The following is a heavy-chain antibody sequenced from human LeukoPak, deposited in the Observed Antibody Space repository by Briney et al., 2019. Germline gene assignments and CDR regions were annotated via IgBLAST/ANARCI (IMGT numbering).Heavy chain of an antibody. J-gene: IGHJ5*02. CDR1: GGSISSYY. Sequence: SETLSLTCTVSGGSISSYYWSWIRQPPGKGLEWIGYIYYSGSTNYNPSLKSRVTISIDTSKNQFSLKLSSVTAADTAVYYCARVQRFLEWLPHNWFDPWGQGTLVTVSS. CDR3: ARVQRFLEWLPHNWFDP. D-gene: IGHD3-3*01. CDR2: IYYSGST. V-gene: IGHV4-59*01.